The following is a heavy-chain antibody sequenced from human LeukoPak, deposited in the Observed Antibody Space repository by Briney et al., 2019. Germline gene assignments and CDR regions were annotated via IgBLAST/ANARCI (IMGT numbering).Heavy chain of an antibody. CDR3: ARDKAYCSSTSCYYYYGMDV. V-gene: IGHV4-34*01. Sequence: PSETLSLTCAVYGGSFSNYYWSWIRQPPGKGLEWIGEINHSGSTNYNPSLKSRVTISVDTSKNQFSLNLRSVTAADTAVYYCARDKAYCSSTSCYYYYGMDVWGQGTTVTVSS. J-gene: IGHJ6*02. CDR1: GGSFSNYY. CDR2: INHSGST. D-gene: IGHD2-2*01.